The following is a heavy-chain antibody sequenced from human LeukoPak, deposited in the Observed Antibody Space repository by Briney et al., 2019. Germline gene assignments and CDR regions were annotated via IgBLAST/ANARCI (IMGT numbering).Heavy chain of an antibody. Sequence: SETLSLTCTVSGGSISSSSYYWGWIRQPPGKGLEWIGSIYYGGNTYYSPSLMSRVTISVDTSKNQFSLKLSSVTAADTAVYYCARRPVTSNWFDPWGQGTLVTASS. CDR1: GGSISSSSYY. CDR2: IYYGGNT. CDR3: ARRPVTSNWFDP. J-gene: IGHJ5*02. V-gene: IGHV4-39*01. D-gene: IGHD4-17*01.